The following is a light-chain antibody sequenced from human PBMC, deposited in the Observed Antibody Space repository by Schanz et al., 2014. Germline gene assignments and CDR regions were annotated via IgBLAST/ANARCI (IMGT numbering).Light chain of an antibody. CDR3: QQANSFPLT. J-gene: IGKJ4*01. Sequence: DIQMTQSPSSLSASVGDRVTITCRASQSISNYLNWYQQKPGKAPKVLIYRASSLQSGVPSRFSGSGSGTDFTLTISSLQPEDFATYYCQQANSFPLTFGGGTKVEIK. CDR1: QSISNY. V-gene: IGKV1-39*01. CDR2: RAS.